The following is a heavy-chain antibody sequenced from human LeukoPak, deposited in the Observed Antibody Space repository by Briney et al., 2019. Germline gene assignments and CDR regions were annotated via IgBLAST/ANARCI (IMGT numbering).Heavy chain of an antibody. CDR3: ATPSGTFLAYYYGMDV. J-gene: IGHJ6*02. Sequence: ASVKVSCKAPGYTFTSYAMHWVRQAPGQRLEWMGWINAGNGDTKYSQKFQGRVTITRDTSASTAYMELSSLRSEDTAVYYCATPSGTFLAYYYGMDVWGQGTTVTVSS. D-gene: IGHD1-26*01. CDR1: GYTFTSYA. V-gene: IGHV1-3*01. CDR2: INAGNGDT.